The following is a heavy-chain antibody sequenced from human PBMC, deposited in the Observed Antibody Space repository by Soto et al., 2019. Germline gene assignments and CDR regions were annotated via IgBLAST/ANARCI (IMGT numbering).Heavy chain of an antibody. CDR3: AGDPVLLWFGELLPTYYYYGMDV. D-gene: IGHD3-10*01. Sequence: ASVKVSCKASGYTFTSYYMHWVRQAPGQGLEWMGIINPSGGSTSYAQKFQGRVTMTRYTSTGTVYMELSSLRSEDTAVYYCAGDPVLLWFGELLPTYYYYGMDVWGQGTTVTVSS. J-gene: IGHJ6*02. CDR2: INPSGGST. CDR1: GYTFTSYY. V-gene: IGHV1-46*01.